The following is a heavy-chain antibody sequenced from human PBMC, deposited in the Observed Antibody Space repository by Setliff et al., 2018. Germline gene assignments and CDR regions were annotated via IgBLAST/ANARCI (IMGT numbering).Heavy chain of an antibody. Sequence: GGSLRLSCAASGFTFGDFAMTWVRQAPGKGLEWVSGIGGRGISTYYADSVKGRFIISRDNSENTLYLQMNSLRAEDTAVYYCARDRSIAAAGAFDYWGQGTLVTVSS. CDR2: IGGRGIST. V-gene: IGHV3-23*01. D-gene: IGHD6-13*01. CDR3: ARDRSIAAAGAFDY. CDR1: GFTFGDFA. J-gene: IGHJ4*02.